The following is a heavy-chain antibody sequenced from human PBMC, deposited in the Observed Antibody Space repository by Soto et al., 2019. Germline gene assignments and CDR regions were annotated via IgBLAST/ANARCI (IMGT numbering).Heavy chain of an antibody. V-gene: IGHV3-7*01. CDR2: IKEDGSEK. J-gene: IGHJ4*02. CDR1: GFTFSNYW. Sequence: EVQLVESGGGLVQPGGSLRLSCAASGFTFSNYWMSWVRQAPGKGLEWVANIKEDGSEKYYADSVKGRFTISRDNAKNSLYLQMNSLRAEDTAVYYCARHYYGSGSYLNWGQGTLVTVSS. CDR3: ARHYYGSGSYLN. D-gene: IGHD3-10*01.